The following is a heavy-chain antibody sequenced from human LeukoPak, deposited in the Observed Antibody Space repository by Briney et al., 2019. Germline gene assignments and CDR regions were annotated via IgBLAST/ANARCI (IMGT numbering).Heavy chain of an antibody. D-gene: IGHD1-1*01. J-gene: IGHJ4*02. CDR2: IWYDGSNK. V-gene: IGHV3-33*01. Sequence: PGGSLRLSCAASGFTFSGYGMHWVRQAPGKGLEWVAVIWYDGSNKYYADSVKGRITISRDNSKNTLFLQMNSLRAEDTAVYYCVRWNGHIRGFDFWGQGTLVAVSS. CDR1: GFTFSGYG. CDR3: VRWNGHIRGFDF.